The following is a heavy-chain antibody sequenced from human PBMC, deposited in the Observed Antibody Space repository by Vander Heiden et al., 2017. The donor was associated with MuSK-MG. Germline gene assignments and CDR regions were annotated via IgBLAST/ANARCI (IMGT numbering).Heavy chain of an antibody. CDR3: AKGGKRDDYKNPVPFDY. V-gene: IGHV3-23*01. CDR1: GFTFSSYA. D-gene: IGHD4-4*01. J-gene: IGHJ4*02. Sequence: EVQLLESGGGLVQPGGSLRLSCAASGFTFSSYAMSWVRQAAGKGLEWVSAISGSGGSTYYADSVKGRFTISRDNSTNTMYLQMNSLRAEDTAVYYCAKGGKRDDYKNPVPFDYWGQGTLVDVSS. CDR2: ISGSGGST.